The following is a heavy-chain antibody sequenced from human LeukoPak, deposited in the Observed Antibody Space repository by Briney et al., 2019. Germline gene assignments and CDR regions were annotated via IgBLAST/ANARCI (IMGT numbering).Heavy chain of an antibody. Sequence: PGGSLRHSCAASGLSLNSYAIHWVRQAPGKGLEWVTAISYDGSNKHYADSVRGRFTISRDNSKNTLYLQMNSLRSDDTAVYYCAQGGSEIYYFYHGMDVWGRGTTVTASS. J-gene: IGHJ6*02. D-gene: IGHD3-10*01. V-gene: IGHV3-30*03. CDR2: ISYDGSNK. CDR3: AQGGSEIYYFYHGMDV. CDR1: GLSLNSYA.